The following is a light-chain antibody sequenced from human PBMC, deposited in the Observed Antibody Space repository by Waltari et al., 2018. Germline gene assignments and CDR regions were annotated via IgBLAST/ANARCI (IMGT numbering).Light chain of an antibody. CDR3: QHYYSISPT. J-gene: IGKJ1*01. Sequence: DIQMIQFPSSLSASVGDIVTITCRASQGISKSLAWYQQKPGKAPKLLFHTASKLESGVPSRFSGSGSGADFTLTISSLQPEDFATYYCQHYYSISPTFGQGTKVDIK. CDR2: TAS. CDR1: QGISKS. V-gene: IGKV1-NL1*01.